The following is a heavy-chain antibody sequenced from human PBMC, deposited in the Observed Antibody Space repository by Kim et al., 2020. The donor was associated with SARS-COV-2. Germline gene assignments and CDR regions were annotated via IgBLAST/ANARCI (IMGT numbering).Heavy chain of an antibody. D-gene: IGHD6-19*01. J-gene: IGHJ3*02. CDR2: IKSDGSST. Sequence: GGSLRLSCAASGFTFSSYWMHWVRQAPGKGLVWVSRIKSDGSSTNYADSVKGRFTISRDNAKNTLYLQMNSLRAEDTAVYYCARDLTSSGWAQDAFDIWGQGTMVTVSS. V-gene: IGHV3-74*01. CDR1: GFTFSSYW. CDR3: ARDLTSSGWAQDAFDI.